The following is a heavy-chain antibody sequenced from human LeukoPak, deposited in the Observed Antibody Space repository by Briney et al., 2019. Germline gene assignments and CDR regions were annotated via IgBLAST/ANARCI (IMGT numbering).Heavy chain of an antibody. V-gene: IGHV1-3*01. D-gene: IGHD2-15*01. J-gene: IGHJ4*02. Sequence: GASVKVSCKASGYTFTTYAIHWVRQAPGQRFEWLGWINSGNGDTKYAQRFQGRVTITRDTSANTAYMELSSLTSEDTAVYYCARDLLVVIGGTDYWGQGTLVTVSS. CDR3: ARDLLVVIGGTDY. CDR1: GYTFTTYA. CDR2: INSGNGDT.